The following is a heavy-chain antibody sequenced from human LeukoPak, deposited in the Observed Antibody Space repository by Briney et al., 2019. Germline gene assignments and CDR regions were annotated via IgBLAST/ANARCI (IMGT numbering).Heavy chain of an antibody. Sequence: SETLSLTCTVSPDSTTSNFWSWVRQPPGKGLEWIGEIHRSGSTNYNPSLQSRVTISKDRSKNQIALELSSVTAADTAVYYCAREIVGGFNPGAYWGQGTLVTVSS. CDR1: PDSTTSNF. J-gene: IGHJ4*02. D-gene: IGHD1-14*01. CDR3: AREIVGGFNPGAY. V-gene: IGHV4-4*02. CDR2: IHRSGST.